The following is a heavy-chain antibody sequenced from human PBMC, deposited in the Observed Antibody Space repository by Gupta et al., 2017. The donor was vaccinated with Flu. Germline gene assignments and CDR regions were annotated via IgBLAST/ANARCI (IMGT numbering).Heavy chain of an antibody. Sequence: QVQLQQSGPGLVKPSQTLSLTCVITGDSIFSNNVAWNWIRQSPSRGLEWLGRTYYMSKWHNDYAVSVKSRITINPDTSKNQFSLQLNSMTPDDTAVYYCARGRDSAFDIWGQGTMVTVSS. J-gene: IGHJ3*02. CDR3: ARGRDSAFDI. D-gene: IGHD3-22*01. V-gene: IGHV6-1*01. CDR1: GDSIFSNNVA. CDR2: TYYMSKWHN.